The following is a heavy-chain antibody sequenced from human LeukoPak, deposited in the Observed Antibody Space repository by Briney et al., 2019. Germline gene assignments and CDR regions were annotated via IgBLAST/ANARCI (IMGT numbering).Heavy chain of an antibody. Sequence: SETLSLTCTVSGDSIIGYYWSWIRQPPGKGLEWIGYIHYSGSTNYNPSLKSRVTISVDTSKNQFSVKLSSVTAADTAVYYCARRGGLTMFGVVTEYYFDYWGQGALATVSS. J-gene: IGHJ4*02. CDR2: IHYSGST. CDR3: ARRGGLTMFGVVTEYYFDY. CDR1: GDSIIGYY. V-gene: IGHV4-59*12. D-gene: IGHD3-3*01.